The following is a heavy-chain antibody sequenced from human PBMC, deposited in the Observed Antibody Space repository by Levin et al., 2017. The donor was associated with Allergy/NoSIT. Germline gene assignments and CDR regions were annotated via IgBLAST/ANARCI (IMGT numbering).Heavy chain of an antibody. Sequence: ASVKVSCKASGYTFTSYGISWVRQAPGQGLEWMGWISAYNGNTNYAQKLQGRVTMTTDTSTSTAYMELRSLRSDDTAVYYCARGVFSRPWDLLITLRGEYYFDYWGQGTLVTVSS. J-gene: IGHJ4*02. V-gene: IGHV1-18*01. D-gene: IGHD3-16*01. CDR2: ISAYNGNT. CDR1: GYTFTSYG. CDR3: ARGVFSRPWDLLITLRGEYYFDY.